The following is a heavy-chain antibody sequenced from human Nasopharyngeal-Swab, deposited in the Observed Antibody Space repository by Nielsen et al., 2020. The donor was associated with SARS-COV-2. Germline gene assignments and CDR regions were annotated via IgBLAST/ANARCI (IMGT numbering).Heavy chain of an antibody. J-gene: IGHJ2*01. V-gene: IGHV3-23*01. CDR3: AKDGSHYDFWTGRWYFDL. CDR1: GFIFGNSA. D-gene: IGHD3-3*01. CDR2: ITGSGGIT. Sequence: GGSLRLSCAASGFIFGNSAMSWVRQAPGKGLEWVSGITGSGGITYYADSVKGRFTISGDNSKNTLYLQMNSLTAEDTAIYSCAKDGSHYDFWTGRWYFDLWGRGTLVTVSS.